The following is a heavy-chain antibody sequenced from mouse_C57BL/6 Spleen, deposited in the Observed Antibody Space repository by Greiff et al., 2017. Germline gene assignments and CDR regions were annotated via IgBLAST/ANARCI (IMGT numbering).Heavy chain of an antibody. J-gene: IGHJ2*01. D-gene: IGHD2-2*01. CDR3: ASTMVTTEGYFDY. CDR1: GYTFTSYW. Sequence: VQLQQPGAELVKPGASVKLSCKASGYTFTSYWMHWVKQRPGQGLEWIGMIHPNSGSTNYNEKFKSKATLTVDKSSSTAYMQLSSLTSEVSAVYYCASTMVTTEGYFDYWGQGTTLTVSS. V-gene: IGHV1-64*01. CDR2: IHPNSGST.